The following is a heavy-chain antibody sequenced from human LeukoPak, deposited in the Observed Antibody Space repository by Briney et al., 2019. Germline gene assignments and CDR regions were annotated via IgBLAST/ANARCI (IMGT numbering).Heavy chain of an antibody. CDR2: INHSGST. J-gene: IGHJ6*03. CDR3: ARGQYGQRPYYYYYMDV. Sequence: PSETLSLTCTVSGGSISSSGYYWSWIRQPPGKGLEWIGEINHSGSTNYNPSLKSRVTISVDTSKNQFSLKLSSVTAADTAVYYCARGQYGQRPYYYYYMDVWGKGTTVTVSS. V-gene: IGHV4-39*07. D-gene: IGHD6-25*01. CDR1: GGSISSSGYY.